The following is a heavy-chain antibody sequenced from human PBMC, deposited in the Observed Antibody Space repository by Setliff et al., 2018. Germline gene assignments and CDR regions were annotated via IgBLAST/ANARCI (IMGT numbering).Heavy chain of an antibody. J-gene: IGHJ5*02. CDR1: GYTFTSYG. CDR2: ISAYNGNT. V-gene: IGHV1-18*01. Sequence: ASVKVSCKASGYTFTSYGISWVRQAPGQGLEWMGWISAYNGNTNYAQKLQGRVTITADQSTRTAYMELSSLRSEDTAVYYCARIRTGTFLNWFDPWGQGTLVTVSS. CDR3: ARIRTGTFLNWFDP. D-gene: IGHD1-7*01.